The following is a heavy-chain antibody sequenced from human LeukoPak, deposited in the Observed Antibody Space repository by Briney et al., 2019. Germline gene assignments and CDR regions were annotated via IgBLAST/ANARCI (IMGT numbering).Heavy chain of an antibody. CDR3: ARHWISSSNNYFDY. V-gene: IGHV4-39*01. J-gene: IGHJ4*02. Sequence: SETLSLTCTVSGGSISSSTYYWGWIRQPPGKGLESIASIYYRGSTYYNLSLKRRVTISADTSKNQFSLRLSSVTAADTAVYYCARHWISSSNNYFDYWGQGTLVAVSS. D-gene: IGHD6-6*01. CDR1: GGSISSSTYY. CDR2: IYYRGST.